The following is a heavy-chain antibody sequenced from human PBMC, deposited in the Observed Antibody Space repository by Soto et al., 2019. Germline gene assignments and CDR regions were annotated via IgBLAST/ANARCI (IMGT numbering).Heavy chain of an antibody. Sequence: EVQLLESGGDLVQPGGSLRLVCAASGFTFSNSGMRWVRQAPGQGLEWVSSIGPSGNTYYSDAVKGRFTISRDISKNTLFLQIDSLRAEDTATYYCAKLPHNSYYFVMDVWGQGTTVTVSS. V-gene: IGHV3-23*01. CDR1: GFTFSNSG. CDR3: AKLPHNSYYFVMDV. CDR2: IGPSGNT. J-gene: IGHJ6*02.